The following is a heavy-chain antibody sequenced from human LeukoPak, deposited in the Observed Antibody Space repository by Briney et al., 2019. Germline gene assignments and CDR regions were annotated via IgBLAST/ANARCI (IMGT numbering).Heavy chain of an antibody. J-gene: IGHJ5*02. CDR2: IYPGDSDT. Sequence: GESLKISCKGSGYSFTSYWIGWVRQMPGKGLEWMGIIYPGDSDTRYSPSFQGQVTIPADKSISTAYLQWSSLKASDTAMYYCARLPVPAATSNWFDPWGQGTLVTVSS. V-gene: IGHV5-51*01. CDR1: GYSFTSYW. D-gene: IGHD2-2*01. CDR3: ARLPVPAATSNWFDP.